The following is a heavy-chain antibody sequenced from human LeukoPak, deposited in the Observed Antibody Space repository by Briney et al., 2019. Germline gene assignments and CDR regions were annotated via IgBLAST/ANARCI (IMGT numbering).Heavy chain of an antibody. CDR2: INHSGST. CDR1: GGSFSGYY. V-gene: IGHV4-34*01. J-gene: IGHJ4*02. CDR3: ARVGNQLLWFGELLPENGKYFDY. Sequence: SETLSLTYAVYGGSFSGYYWSWIRQPPGKGLEWIGEINHSGSTNYNPSLKSRVTISVDTSKNQFSLKLSSVTAADTAVYYCARVGNQLLWFGELLPENGKYFDYWGQGTLVTVSS. D-gene: IGHD3-10*01.